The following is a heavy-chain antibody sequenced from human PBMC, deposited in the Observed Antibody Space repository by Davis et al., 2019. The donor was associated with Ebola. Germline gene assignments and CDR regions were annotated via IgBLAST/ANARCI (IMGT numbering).Heavy chain of an antibody. V-gene: IGHV4-59*08. CDR1: GGSISPYY. D-gene: IGHD2-2*01. J-gene: IGHJ4*02. CDR2: TYYNGNT. Sequence: MPSETLSLTCTVSGGSISPYYWSWIRQPPGKGLEWIGYTYYNGNTPYNPSLASRVTLSVDASKNQFSLSLSSVTAADTAVYYCARALCRSSSCYAAPFEYWGQGSLVTVSS. CDR3: ARALCRSSSCYAAPFEY.